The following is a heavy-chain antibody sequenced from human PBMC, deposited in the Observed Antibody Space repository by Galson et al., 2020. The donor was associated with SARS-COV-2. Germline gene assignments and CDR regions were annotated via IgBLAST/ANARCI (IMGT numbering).Heavy chain of an antibody. CDR2: ISAYNGNT. D-gene: IGHD3-3*01. CDR3: ARDLGRGDSYDFWSGYYMGYYYYGMDV. V-gene: IGHV1-18*01. Sequence: ASVKVSCTASGYTFTSYGISWVRQAPGQGLEWMGWISAYNGNTNYAQKLQGRVTMTTDTSTSTAYMELRSLRSDDTAVYYCARDLGRGDSYDFWSGYYMGYYYYGMDVWGQGTTVTVSS. CDR1: GYTFTSYG. J-gene: IGHJ6*02.